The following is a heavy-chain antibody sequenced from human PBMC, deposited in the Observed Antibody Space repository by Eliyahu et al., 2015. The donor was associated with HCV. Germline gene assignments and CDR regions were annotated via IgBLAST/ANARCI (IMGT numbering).Heavy chain of an antibody. Sequence: QEQLQESGPGLVKPSQTLSLTCTVSGGSINSDNYWYWIRQSAGKGLEWIGRIFNSGGTNYNPSLKSRVTISIDTSKNQFSLKLSSVTAADTAVYYCARLKGDGFDIWGQGTKVTVSS. CDR2: IFNSGGT. CDR3: ARLKGDGFDI. CDR1: GGSINSDNY. V-gene: IGHV4-61*02. J-gene: IGHJ3*02.